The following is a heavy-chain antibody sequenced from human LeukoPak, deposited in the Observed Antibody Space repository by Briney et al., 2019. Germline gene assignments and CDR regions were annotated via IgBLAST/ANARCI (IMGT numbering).Heavy chain of an antibody. V-gene: IGHV3-7*01. D-gene: IGHD1-26*01. Sequence: GGSLRLSCAASGFTFSSYWMSWVRQAPGEGLEWVANIKQDGSEKYYVDSVKGRFTISRDNSKNTLYLQMNSLRAEDTAVYYCAKGMSGSYYDYWGQGTLVTVSS. CDR1: GFTFSSYW. J-gene: IGHJ4*02. CDR3: AKGMSGSYYDY. CDR2: IKQDGSEK.